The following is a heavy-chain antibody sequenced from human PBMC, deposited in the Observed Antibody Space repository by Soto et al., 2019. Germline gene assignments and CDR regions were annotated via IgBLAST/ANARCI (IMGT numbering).Heavy chain of an antibody. CDR1: GFSLSTTGVG. V-gene: IGHV2-5*02. Sequence: QITLKESGPTLVKPTQTLTLTCTFSGFSLSTTGVGVGWIRQPPGKALEWLALIYWDDDKRYNPSLNSRLTITKETSKNQVVLAMTNMDPVDTATYYCVQSRCGGDCLQSYSSHSYYGLDVWGQGTPVTVSS. CDR3: VQSRCGGDCLQSYSSHSYYGLDV. J-gene: IGHJ6*02. D-gene: IGHD2-21*02. CDR2: IYWDDDK.